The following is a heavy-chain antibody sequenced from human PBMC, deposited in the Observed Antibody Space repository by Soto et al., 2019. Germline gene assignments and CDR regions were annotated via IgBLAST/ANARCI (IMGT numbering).Heavy chain of an antibody. CDR2: ISSSSTYI. J-gene: IGHJ5*02. V-gene: IGHV3-21*01. CDR1: GFNFSNYG. Sequence: EVQLVESGGGLVKPGGSLRISCTASGFNFSNYGMNWVRQAPGKGLEWVSSISSSSTYISYADSVKGRFTISRDNAENSVYLQMNSLRADDTAVYYCARSDCTSTSCYVVWFGPWGQGTLVTVSS. CDR3: ARSDCTSTSCYVVWFGP. D-gene: IGHD2-2*01.